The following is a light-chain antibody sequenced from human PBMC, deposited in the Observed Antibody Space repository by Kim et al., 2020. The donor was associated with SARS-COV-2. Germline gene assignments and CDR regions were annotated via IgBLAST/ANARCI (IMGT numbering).Light chain of an antibody. CDR3: NSRDSSGNHP. CDR1: SLRSYY. V-gene: IGLV3-19*01. CDR2: GKN. Sequence: SSELTQDPAVSVALGQTVRITCQGDSLRSYYASWYQQKPGQAPVLVIYGKNNRPSGIPDRFSGSSSGNTASLTITGAQAGDEADYYCNSRDSSGNHPFGTGTKVTVL. J-gene: IGLJ1*01.